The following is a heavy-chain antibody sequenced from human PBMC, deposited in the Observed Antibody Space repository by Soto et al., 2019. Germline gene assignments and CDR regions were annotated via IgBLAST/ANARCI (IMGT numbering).Heavy chain of an antibody. CDR2: INPSGGST. J-gene: IGHJ6*02. V-gene: IGHV1-46*01. CDR3: ARMPGSNYVLGRYSGSYYYYGMDV. D-gene: IGHD1-26*01. Sequence: ASVKVSCKASGYTFTSYYMHWVRQAPGQGLEWMGIINPSGGSTSYAQKFQGRVTMTRDTSKNQFSLKLSSVTAADTAVYYCARMPGSNYVLGRYSGSYYYYGMDVWAQGTTVTVSS. CDR1: GYTFTSYY.